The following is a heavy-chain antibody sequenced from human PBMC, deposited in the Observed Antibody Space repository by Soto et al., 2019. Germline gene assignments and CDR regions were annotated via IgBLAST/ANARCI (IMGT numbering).Heavy chain of an antibody. D-gene: IGHD1-1*01. CDR3: AKGRCFSGTYGIDV. V-gene: IGHV3-30*18. CDR2: ISYDGSNK. Sequence: QVQLVESGGAVVPLGRSLRLSCAASGFPFSSYGMHWVRQVPGKGLEWGAVISYDGSNKYYADSVKGRFTISRDNSKNTLYLQMNSLRAEDTAVYYCAKGRCFSGTYGIDVWGQGTTVTVS. J-gene: IGHJ6*02. CDR1: GFPFSSYG.